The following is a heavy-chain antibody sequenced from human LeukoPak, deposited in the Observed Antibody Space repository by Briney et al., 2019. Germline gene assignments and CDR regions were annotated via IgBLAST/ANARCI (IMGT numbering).Heavy chain of an antibody. J-gene: IGHJ4*02. D-gene: IGHD6-19*01. CDR1: GFTFRSYD. Sequence: PGGSLRLSCAASGFTFRSYDMNWVRQAPGKGLEWVAVISYDGSNKYYADSVKGRFTISRDNSKNTLYLQMNSLRAEDTAVYYCAKAVAGSEDYWGQGTLVTVSS. V-gene: IGHV3-30*18. CDR3: AKAVAGSEDY. CDR2: ISYDGSNK.